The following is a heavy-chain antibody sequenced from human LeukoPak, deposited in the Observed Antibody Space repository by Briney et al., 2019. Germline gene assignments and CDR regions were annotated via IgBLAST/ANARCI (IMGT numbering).Heavy chain of an antibody. CDR2: IYYSGST. CDR3: ASLMVRGGPFYN. J-gene: IGHJ4*02. CDR1: GGSISSYH. D-gene: IGHD3-10*01. Sequence: SETLSLTCTVSGGSISSYHWSWIRQPPGKGLEWIGYIYYSGSTNYNPSLESRVTISVDTSKKQFSPKLTSVTATDTAVYYCASLMVRGGPFYNWGQGTLVTVSS. V-gene: IGHV4-59*08.